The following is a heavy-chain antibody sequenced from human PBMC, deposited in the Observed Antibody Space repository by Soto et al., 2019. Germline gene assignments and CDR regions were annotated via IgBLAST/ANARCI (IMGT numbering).Heavy chain of an antibody. Sequence: QVQLQQWGAGLLKPSETLSLTCAVSGGSFSGYYWSWIRQPPGKGLEWIGEINHSGSTNYNPSLKSRVTISVDTSKNQFSLKLSSVTAADTAVYYCARVTQGYYYYYMDVWGKGTTVTVSS. J-gene: IGHJ6*03. CDR2: INHSGST. CDR1: GGSFSGYY. V-gene: IGHV4-34*01. CDR3: ARVTQGYYYYYMDV. D-gene: IGHD3-16*01.